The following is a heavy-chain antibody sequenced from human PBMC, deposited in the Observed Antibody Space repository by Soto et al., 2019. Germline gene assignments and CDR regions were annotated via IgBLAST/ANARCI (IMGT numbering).Heavy chain of an antibody. Sequence: PGGSLRLSCAASGFTFSSYGMHWFRQAPGKGLEWVAVISYDGSNKYYADSVKGRFTISRDNSKNTLYLQMNSLRAEDTAVYYCAKDTYYYDSSGHAPYYYYYGMDVWGQGTTVTVS. CDR1: GFTFSSYG. D-gene: IGHD3-22*01. CDR3: AKDTYYYDSSGHAPYYYYYGMDV. CDR2: ISYDGSNK. J-gene: IGHJ6*02. V-gene: IGHV3-30*18.